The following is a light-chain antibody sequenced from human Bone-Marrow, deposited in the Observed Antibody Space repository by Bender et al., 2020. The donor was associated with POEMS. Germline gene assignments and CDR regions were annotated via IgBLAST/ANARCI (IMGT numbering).Light chain of an antibody. J-gene: IGLJ1*01. CDR3: QSYDSSLTAYV. CDR1: NSNIGANYD. Sequence: HSVLTQPPSVSGAPGHRVTISCTGTNSNIGANYDVHWYQQFPGTAPKVLIFADVNRPSGVPDRFSGSKSGTSASLAITGLQAEDEAYYYCQSYDSSLTAYVFGPGTKVSVL. CDR2: ADV. V-gene: IGLV1-40*01.